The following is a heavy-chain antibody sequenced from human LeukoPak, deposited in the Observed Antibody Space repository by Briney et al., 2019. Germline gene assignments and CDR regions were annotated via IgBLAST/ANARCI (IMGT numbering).Heavy chain of an antibody. CDR3: ARESNYDFWSGYSPSYGLDP. D-gene: IGHD3-3*01. CDR1: GFTFSSYG. Sequence: GGSLRLSCAASGFTFSSYGMHWVRRAPGKGREGVAVICYDGSTKYYADSVKGRFTISRDNSKNTLYLQMNSLRAEDTAVYYCARESNYDFWSGYSPSYGLDPWGQGTLVTVSS. CDR2: ICYDGSTK. V-gene: IGHV3-33*01. J-gene: IGHJ5*02.